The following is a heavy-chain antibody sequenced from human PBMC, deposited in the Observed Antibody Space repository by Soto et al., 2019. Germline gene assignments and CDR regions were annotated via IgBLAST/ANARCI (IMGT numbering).Heavy chain of an antibody. J-gene: IGHJ6*02. D-gene: IGHD6-13*01. CDR3: ARTAAAGKIYHGVDF. Sequence: EVQLVQSGAEVKKPGESLKISCNGSGYSFTSYWIGWVRQMPGKVLEWMWIIYPGDSDTRHSPSFQGQLTISDDKSISTAYLQWGSLKASNTAMYYCARTAAAGKIYHGVDFWGQGTTVTVSS. CDR2: IYPGDSDT. V-gene: IGHV5-51*01. CDR1: GYSFTSYW.